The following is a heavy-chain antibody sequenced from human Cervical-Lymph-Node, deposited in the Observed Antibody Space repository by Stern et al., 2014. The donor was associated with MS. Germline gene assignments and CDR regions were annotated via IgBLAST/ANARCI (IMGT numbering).Heavy chain of an antibody. CDR1: GDTFASYP. J-gene: IGHJ1*01. Sequence: QVQLVQSGAEVMKPGASLKVSCTASGDTFASYPIHWLRQAPGQGPVWLGISNPTDGRTTYAQTVRSRFTMTVDTSTRTVSLEFSNLRAEDTAMYFCANPLPYANWGQGTRVTVSS. V-gene: IGHV1-46*01. D-gene: IGHD4-17*01. CDR2: SNPTDGRT. CDR3: ANPLPYAN.